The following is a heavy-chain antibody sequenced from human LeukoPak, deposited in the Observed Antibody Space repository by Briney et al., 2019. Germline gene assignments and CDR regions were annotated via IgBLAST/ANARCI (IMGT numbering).Heavy chain of an antibody. CDR3: ASEYRSDSYFDL. D-gene: IGHD6-19*01. CDR2: IYYSGST. J-gene: IGHJ2*01. CDR1: DDSISSSSYY. Sequence: SETLSLTCTVSDDSISSSSYYWGWIRQPPGKGLEWIGSIYYSGSTYYNPSLKSRVTISIDTSKNQFSLKLSSVTAADTAVYYCASEYRSDSYFDLWGRGTLVTVSS. V-gene: IGHV4-39*07.